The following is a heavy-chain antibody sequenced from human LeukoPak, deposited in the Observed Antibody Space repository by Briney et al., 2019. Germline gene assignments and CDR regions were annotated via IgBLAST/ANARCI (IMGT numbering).Heavy chain of an antibody. CDR3: AKGPLRGTAAAIDY. CDR2: ISYDGRNI. D-gene: IGHD2-2*01. CDR1: GFTFNNYG. Sequence: GKSLRLSCAASGFTFNNYGMHWVRQAPGKGLEWVAVISYDGRNIHYPDSVKGRFTISRDIPTDTLWLQMDSLRTEDTAVYYCAKGPLRGTAAAIDYWGQGTLVTVSS. J-gene: IGHJ4*02. V-gene: IGHV3-30*18.